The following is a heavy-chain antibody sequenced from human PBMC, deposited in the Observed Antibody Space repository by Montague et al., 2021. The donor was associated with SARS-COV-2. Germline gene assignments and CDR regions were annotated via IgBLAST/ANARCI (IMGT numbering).Heavy chain of an antibody. V-gene: IGHV2-70*01. CDR2: IDWDDDK. D-gene: IGHD4-17*01. CDR3: ARMTTVTYPYYYYYGMDV. J-gene: IGHJ6*02. Sequence: PALVKPTQTLTLTCTFSGFSPSTSGMCVSWIRQPPGKALEWLALIDWDDDKYYSTSLKTRLTISKDTSKNQVVLTMTNMDPVDTATHYCARMTTVTYPYYYYYGMDVWGQGTTVTVSS. CDR1: GFSPSTSGMC.